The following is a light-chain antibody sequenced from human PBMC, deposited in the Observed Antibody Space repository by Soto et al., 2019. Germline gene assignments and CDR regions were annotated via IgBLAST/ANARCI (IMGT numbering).Light chain of an antibody. V-gene: IGKV3-11*01. CDR1: QSVSSY. Sequence: EIVLTQSPATLSLSPGERATLSCRASQSVSSYLAWYQQKPGQAPRLLIYDASNRATGIPARFSGSGSGTAFTLTIRSLEHEDFAVYYRQQRINWTFGQGTKVEIK. CDR3: QQRINWT. J-gene: IGKJ1*01. CDR2: DAS.